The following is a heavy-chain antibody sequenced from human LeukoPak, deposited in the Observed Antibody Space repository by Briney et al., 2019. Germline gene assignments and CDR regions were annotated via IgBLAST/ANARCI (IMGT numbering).Heavy chain of an antibody. CDR3: ATCRDEFGGYGFTS. V-gene: IGHV4-59*01. Sequence: PSESLSLTCTVSGDSISSNYWSWIRQPPGKGLEWIGYIYNSGSTKYNPSLKSRVTISVDTSKNLFSQKLTSVTAADTAMYYCATCRDEFGGYGFTSWGQGTLVTVSS. J-gene: IGHJ5*02. D-gene: IGHD5-12*01. CDR2: IYNSGST. CDR1: GDSISSNY.